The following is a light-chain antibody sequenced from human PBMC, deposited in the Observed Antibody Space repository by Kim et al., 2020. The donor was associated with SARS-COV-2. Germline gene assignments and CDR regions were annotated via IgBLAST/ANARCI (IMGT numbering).Light chain of an antibody. V-gene: IGKV1-27*01. CDR2: AAS. J-gene: IGKJ1*01. Sequence: DIQMTQSPSSLSASVGDRVNITCRASQGISNYLAWYQQKPGKVPKLLIYAASALRSGVPSRFSGSGSGTDFTLTITSLQPEDVAVYYCQQCKGAPWTFGHGNKVDIK. CDR3: QQCKGAPWT. CDR1: QGISNY.